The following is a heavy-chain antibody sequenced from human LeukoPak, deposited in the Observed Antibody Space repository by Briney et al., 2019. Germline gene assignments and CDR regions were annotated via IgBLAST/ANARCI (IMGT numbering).Heavy chain of an antibody. CDR1: GFSVRSYC. V-gene: IGHV3-53*01. CDR3: VGGGARYYFDY. D-gene: IGHD3-16*01. Sequence: GGSLRLSCAASGFSVRSYCMTWVRQAPGRGLEWVSVICTGGNTHYADSVKGRFTISRDISKNTVYLQMNSLRAEDTAVYYCVGGGARYYFDYWGQGTLVTVSS. CDR2: ICTGGNT. J-gene: IGHJ4*02.